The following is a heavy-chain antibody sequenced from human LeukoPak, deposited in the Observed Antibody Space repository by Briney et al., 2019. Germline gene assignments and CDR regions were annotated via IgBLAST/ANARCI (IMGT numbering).Heavy chain of an antibody. V-gene: IGHV4-34*01. CDR3: ALRTAPTGYSSRRPYNWFDP. CDR1: GGSFSGYS. D-gene: IGHD6-13*01. Sequence: ETLSLICAVYGGSFSGYSWIRQAPGKGLEWIGEINHSGSTNYNPSLKSRVTISVDTSKNQLSLKLSSVTAADTAVYYCALRTAPTGYSSRRPYNWFDPWGHGNLVSVSS. CDR2: INHSGST. J-gene: IGHJ5*02.